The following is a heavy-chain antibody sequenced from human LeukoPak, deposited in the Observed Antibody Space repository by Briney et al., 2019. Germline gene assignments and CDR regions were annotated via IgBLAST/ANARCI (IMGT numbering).Heavy chain of an antibody. D-gene: IGHD6-13*01. V-gene: IGHV4-34*01. CDR2: INHSGST. J-gene: IGHJ6*03. CDR1: GGSFSGYY. CDR3: ARLQQLVRYYYYYYMDV. Sequence: SETLSLTCAVYGGSFSGYYWSWIRQPPGKGLEWIGQINHSGSTNYNPSLKSRVTISVDTSKNQFSLELSSVTAADTAVYYCARLQQLVRYYYYYYMDVWGKGTTVTVSS.